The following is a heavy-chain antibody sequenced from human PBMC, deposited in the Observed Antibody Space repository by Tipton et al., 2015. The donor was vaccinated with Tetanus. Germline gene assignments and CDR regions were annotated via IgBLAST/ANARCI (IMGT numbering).Heavy chain of an antibody. Sequence: SLRLSCAASGFTVSSNYMSWVRQAPGKGLEWVSVIYSGGSTYYADSVKGRFTISRDNSKNTLYLQMNSLRAEDTAVYYCARSRRGYSGRKEPFPGSYGMAVWGQGPTVTVSS. CDR1: GFTVSSNY. CDR3: ARSRRGYSGRKEPFPGSYGMAV. J-gene: IGHJ6*02. CDR2: IYSGGST. D-gene: IGHD6-13*01. V-gene: IGHV3-53*01.